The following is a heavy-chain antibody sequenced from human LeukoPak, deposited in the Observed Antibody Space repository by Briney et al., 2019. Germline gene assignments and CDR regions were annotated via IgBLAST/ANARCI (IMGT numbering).Heavy chain of an antibody. Sequence: GGSLRLSCAASGFTFSSQWMSWVRQAPGKGLEWVANIWQEGSEKYYVDSVKGRFTIYRDNAKNSLYLQMNSLRVDHTAVYYCARDQNLVSWGLDYFDYWGQGTLVTVSS. V-gene: IGHV3-7*01. D-gene: IGHD3-16*01. J-gene: IGHJ4*02. CDR3: ARDQNLVSWGLDYFDY. CDR2: IWQEGSEK. CDR1: GFTFSSQW.